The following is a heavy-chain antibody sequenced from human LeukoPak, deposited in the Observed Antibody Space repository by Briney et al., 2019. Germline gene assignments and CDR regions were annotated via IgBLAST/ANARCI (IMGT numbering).Heavy chain of an antibody. Sequence: ASVKASCKASGYTFTSYGISWVRQAPGQGLEWMGWISAYNGNTNYAQKLQGRVTTTTDTSTSTAYMELRSLRSDDTAVYYCARAPAALLWFGESGNFDYWGQGALVTVSS. V-gene: IGHV1-18*04. CDR1: GYTFTSYG. D-gene: IGHD3-10*01. CDR2: ISAYNGNT. CDR3: ARAPAALLWFGESGNFDY. J-gene: IGHJ4*02.